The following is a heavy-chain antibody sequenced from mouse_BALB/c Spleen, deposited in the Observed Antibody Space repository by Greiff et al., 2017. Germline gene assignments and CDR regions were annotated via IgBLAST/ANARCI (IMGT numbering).Heavy chain of an antibody. J-gene: IGHJ2*01. Sequence: VQLQESGAELVRPGASVTLSCKASGYTFTDYEMHWVKQTPVHGLEWIGAIDPETGGTAYNQKFKGKATLTADKSSSTAYMELRSLTSEDSAVYYCTRLITTRDWGQGTTLTVSS. V-gene: IGHV1-15*01. CDR2: IDPETGGT. CDR1: GYTFTDYE. D-gene: IGHD2-4*01. CDR3: TRLITTRD.